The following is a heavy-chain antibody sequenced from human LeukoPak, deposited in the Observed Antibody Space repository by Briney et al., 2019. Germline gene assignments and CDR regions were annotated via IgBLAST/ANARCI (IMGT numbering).Heavy chain of an antibody. CDR1: GFTFSTFA. CDR3: AKDLHYNDGRWEFDP. CDR2: VVGGGTP. Sequence: GGSLRLSCAASGFTFSTFAMTWVRQAPGKGLEWVSGVVGGGTPYYADSVKGRFTLPKDNSQKTVYLQMNSLRVEDTAIYYYAKDLHYNDGRWEFDPWGQGTLVTVSS. V-gene: IGHV3-23*01. J-gene: IGHJ5*02. D-gene: IGHD5-24*01.